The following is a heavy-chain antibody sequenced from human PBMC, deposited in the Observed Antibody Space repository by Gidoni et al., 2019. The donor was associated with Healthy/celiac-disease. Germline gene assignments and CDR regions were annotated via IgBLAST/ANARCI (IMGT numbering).Heavy chain of an antibody. D-gene: IGHD3-16*01. J-gene: IGHJ4*02. CDR1: GGTFSSYT. V-gene: IGHV1-69*02. Sequence: QVQLVQSGAEVKKPGSSVKVSCKASGGTFSSYTISWVRQAPGQGLEWMGRIIPILGIANYAQKFQGRVTITADKSTSTAYMELSSLRSEDTAVYYCARAGRDGITFGGGLAYWGQGTLVTVSS. CDR2: IIPILGIA. CDR3: ARAGRDGITFGGGLAY.